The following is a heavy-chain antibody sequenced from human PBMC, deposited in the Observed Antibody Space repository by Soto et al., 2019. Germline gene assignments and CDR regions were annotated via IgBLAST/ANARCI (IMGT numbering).Heavy chain of an antibody. CDR3: TTEAYDNSGSLAFDI. D-gene: IGHD3-22*01. CDR2: IFHTGTT. J-gene: IGHJ3*02. V-gene: IGHV4-59*08. Sequence: SETLSLTCTVSGGSIGANYYSWIRQPPGKGLEWIGYIFHTGTTSYNPSLKSRVTLSVDTSQSQFSLKLNSVTAADTAVYYCTTEAYDNSGSLAFDIWGPGTLVTVSS. CDR1: GGSIGANY.